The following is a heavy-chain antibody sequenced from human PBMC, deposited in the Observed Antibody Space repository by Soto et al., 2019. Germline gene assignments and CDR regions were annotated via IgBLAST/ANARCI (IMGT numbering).Heavy chain of an antibody. CDR3: ARDLWGYCGTDCYPLDV. CDR1: GGSISSYY. Sequence: PSETLSLTCTVSGGSISSYYWSWIRQPPGKGLEWIGYMYNTGSTNYNPSLKSRVTISVDTSKNQFSLKLNSVTAADTAVYYCARDLWGYCGTDCYPLDVWGQGTTVTVS. CDR2: MYNTGST. J-gene: IGHJ6*02. D-gene: IGHD2-21*02. V-gene: IGHV4-59*01.